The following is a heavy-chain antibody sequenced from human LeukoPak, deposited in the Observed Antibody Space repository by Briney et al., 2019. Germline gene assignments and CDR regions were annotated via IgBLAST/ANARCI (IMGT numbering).Heavy chain of an antibody. Sequence: GGSLRLSCAASGFIFTDYWMHWVRQAPGKELVWVARIRGDGRATTYADSVKGRFTISRDNSKNTLYLQMNSLRAEDTAVYYCAKSMIVVVTPIRGAFDIWGQGTMVTVSS. J-gene: IGHJ3*02. CDR1: GFIFTDYW. CDR2: IRGDGRAT. V-gene: IGHV3-74*03. CDR3: AKSMIVVVTPIRGAFDI. D-gene: IGHD2-21*02.